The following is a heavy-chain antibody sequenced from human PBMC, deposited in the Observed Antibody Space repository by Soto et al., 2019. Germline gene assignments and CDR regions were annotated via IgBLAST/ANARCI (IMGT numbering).Heavy chain of an antibody. CDR3: ARADKLLWFGELLPKYP. Sequence: GASVKVSCKASGYTFTSYAMHWVRQAPGQRLEWMGWINAGNGNTKYSQKFQGRVTITRDTSASTAYMELSSLRSEDTAVYYCARADKLLWFGELLPKYPWGQGTLVTVSS. CDR2: INAGNGNT. CDR1: GYTFTSYA. D-gene: IGHD3-10*01. J-gene: IGHJ5*02. V-gene: IGHV1-3*01.